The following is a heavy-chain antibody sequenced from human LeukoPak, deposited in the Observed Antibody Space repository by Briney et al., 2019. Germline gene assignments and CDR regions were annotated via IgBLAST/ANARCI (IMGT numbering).Heavy chain of an antibody. V-gene: IGHV4-59*01. CDR3: ARGRVSSSTWYSTYYYFFYMDS. CDR1: DDSITMYY. CDR2: VDHTGST. D-gene: IGHD4-11*01. J-gene: IGHJ6*03. Sequence: SETLSLTCTVSDDSITMYYWTWIRQPPGKGLEWIGYVDHTGSTKFNPSLNGRVSISRDTSNNFFSLRLRSVTAADTAVYFCARGRVSSSTWYSTYYYFFYMDSWGKGTTVTVSS.